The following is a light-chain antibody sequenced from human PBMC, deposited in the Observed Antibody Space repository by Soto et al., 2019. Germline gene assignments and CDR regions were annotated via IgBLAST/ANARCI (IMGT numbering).Light chain of an antibody. V-gene: IGKV3-20*01. J-gene: IGKJ1*01. Sequence: EIVLTQSPGTLSVSPGERATLSCRASQSVSNNYLAWYQQKPGQAPRLLIYGASNRATGIPDRFSGSGSGTDFTLTISRLEHEDVAVYYCQQYGSSGTFGQGTKVDIK. CDR2: GAS. CDR1: QSVSNNY. CDR3: QQYGSSGT.